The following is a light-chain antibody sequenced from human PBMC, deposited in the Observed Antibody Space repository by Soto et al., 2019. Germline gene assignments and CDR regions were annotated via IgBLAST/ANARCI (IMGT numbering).Light chain of an antibody. V-gene: IGKV1-5*01. J-gene: IGKJ3*01. CDR1: QSISRS. CDR3: QHYNDFLLI. Sequence: DIQMTQSPSTLSASVGDRVTITCRASQSISRSLAWYQQNPGKAPKLLIYDASSLESGVPSRFSGSGSGTEFTLTISSLQPDDFAPYYCQHYNDFLLIFGPGTTVDIK. CDR2: DAS.